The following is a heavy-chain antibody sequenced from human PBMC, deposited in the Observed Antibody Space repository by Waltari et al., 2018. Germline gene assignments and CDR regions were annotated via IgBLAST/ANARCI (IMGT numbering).Heavy chain of an antibody. CDR2: IVPITGRP. V-gene: IGHV1-69*08. Sequence: VQLVQSGAEVMTPGSSVKVSCKPSGGTFSSPPLTWVRQAPGKGLEWMGRIVPITGRPTNPQMFHGRVTIAADKYTSTAYMELSSLGAEDTTIYCGARDPAAGTYELTVWGQGTTVTVSS. CDR3: ARDPAAGTYELTV. D-gene: IGHD6-19*01. J-gene: IGHJ6*02. CDR1: GGTFSSPP.